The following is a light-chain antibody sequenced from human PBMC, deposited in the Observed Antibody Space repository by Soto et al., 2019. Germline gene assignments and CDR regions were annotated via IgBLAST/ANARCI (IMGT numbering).Light chain of an antibody. CDR3: QQYNNWPPWT. J-gene: IGKJ1*01. Sequence: EMVMTQSRATLSVSPGERAALSLSASQSVSSNLAWHQQKPGQAPRLLIYGASTRATGIPARFSGSGSGTEFTLTISSLQSEDFAVYYCQQYNNWPPWTFGQGTKVDIK. V-gene: IGKV3-15*01. CDR2: GAS. CDR1: QSVSSN.